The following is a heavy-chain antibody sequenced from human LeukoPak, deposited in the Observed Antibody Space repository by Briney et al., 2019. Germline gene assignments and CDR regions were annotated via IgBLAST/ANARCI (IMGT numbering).Heavy chain of an antibody. V-gene: IGHV3-48*03. Sequence: PGGSLRLSCAASGFTFSSYEMNWVRQAPGKGLEWVSYISSSGSTIYYAGSVKGRFTISRDNAKNSLYLQMNSLRAEDTAVYYCARGEVSSGWYGGRASDDYYGMDVWGKGTTVTVSS. CDR2: ISSSGSTI. J-gene: IGHJ6*04. CDR3: ARGEVSSGWYGGRASDDYYGMDV. CDR1: GFTFSSYE. D-gene: IGHD6-19*01.